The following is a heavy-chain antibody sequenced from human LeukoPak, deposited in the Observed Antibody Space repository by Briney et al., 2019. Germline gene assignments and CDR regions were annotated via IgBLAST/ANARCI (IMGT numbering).Heavy chain of an antibody. CDR3: ARDSPVLLWFGESYNYMDV. V-gene: IGHV1-46*01. J-gene: IGHJ6*03. CDR1: GYTFTSYY. Sequence: ASVKVSCKASGYTFTSYYMHWVRQAPGQGLEWMGIINPSGGSTSYAQKFQGRVTMTRDTSISTAYMELSRLRSDDTAVYYCARDSPVLLWFGESYNYMDVWGKGTTVTVSS. D-gene: IGHD3-10*01. CDR2: INPSGGST.